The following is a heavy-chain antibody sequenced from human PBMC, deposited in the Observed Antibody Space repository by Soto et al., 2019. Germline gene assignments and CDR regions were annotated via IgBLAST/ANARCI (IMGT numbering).Heavy chain of an antibody. CDR1: GFTFSSYA. V-gene: IGHV3-30-3*01. CDR3: ARDGSPFFGVVMGYFDY. D-gene: IGHD3-3*01. CDR2: ISYDGSNK. Sequence: GSLRLSCAASGFTFSSYAMHWVRQAPGKGLEWVAVISYDGSNKYYADSVKGRFTISRDNSKNTLYLQMNSLRAEDTAVYYCARDGSPFFGVVMGYFDYWGQGTLVTVSS. J-gene: IGHJ4*02.